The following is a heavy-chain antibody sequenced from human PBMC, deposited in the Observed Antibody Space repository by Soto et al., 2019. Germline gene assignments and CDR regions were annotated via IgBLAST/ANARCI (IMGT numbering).Heavy chain of an antibody. CDR2: ISAYNGNT. Sequence: ASVNVSCKASGYTFTSYGISWVRQAPGQGLELMGWISAYNGNTNYAQKLQGRVTMTTXXXXXXAXIELXXXXSDDTAVYYCARGRTPSDYWGQGTLVTVSS. CDR1: GYTFTSYG. V-gene: IGHV1-18*01. CDR3: ARGRTPSDY. J-gene: IGHJ4*02.